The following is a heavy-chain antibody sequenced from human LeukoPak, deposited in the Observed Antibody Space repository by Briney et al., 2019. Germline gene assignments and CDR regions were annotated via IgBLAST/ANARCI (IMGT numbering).Heavy chain of an antibody. V-gene: IGHV5-10-1*01. CDR3: AGPYYYGSGFYGMDV. CDR1: GYSFTSYW. J-gene: IGHJ6*02. CDR2: IDPSDSYT. D-gene: IGHD3-10*01. Sequence: GESLRISCKGSGYSFTSYWISWVRQMPGKGLEWMGRIDPSDSYTNYSPSFQGHVTISADKSISTAYLQWSSLKASDTAMYYCAGPYYYGSGFYGMDVWGQGTTVTASS.